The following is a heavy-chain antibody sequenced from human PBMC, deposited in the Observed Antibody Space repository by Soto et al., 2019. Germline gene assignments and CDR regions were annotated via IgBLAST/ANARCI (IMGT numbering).Heavy chain of an antibody. J-gene: IGHJ4*02. D-gene: IGHD1-26*01. CDR3: AADVGVSSRTFDY. Sequence: PGGSLRLSCAASGFTFSSYAMSWVRQAPGKGLEWVSAISGSGGSTYYADSVKGRFTISRDNSKNTLYLQMNSLRAEDTAVYYCAADVGVSSRTFDYWGQGSLVTVSS. V-gene: IGHV3-23*01. CDR1: GFTFSSYA. CDR2: ISGSGGST.